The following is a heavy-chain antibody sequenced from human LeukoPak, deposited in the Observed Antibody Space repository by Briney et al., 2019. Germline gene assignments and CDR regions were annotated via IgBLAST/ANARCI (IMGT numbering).Heavy chain of an antibody. CDR1: GYTFTDYY. Sequence: APVKVSCKASGYTFTDYYMHWVRQAPGQGLEWMGWINPNSGGTNYAQKFQGRVTMTRDTSISTAYMELSRLRSDDTAVYYRARGKPWWPGAEFDYWGQGTLVTVSS. CDR3: ARGKPWWPGAEFDY. J-gene: IGHJ4*02. D-gene: IGHD2-15*01. V-gene: IGHV1-2*02. CDR2: INPNSGGT.